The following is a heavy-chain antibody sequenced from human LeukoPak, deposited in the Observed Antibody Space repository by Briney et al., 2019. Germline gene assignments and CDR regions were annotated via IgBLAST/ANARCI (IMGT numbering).Heavy chain of an antibody. CDR3: AREEYSSSNEYYFDY. Sequence: GRSLRLSCAASGFTFSSYAMHWVRQAPGKGLEWVAVISYDGSNKHYADSVKGRFTISRDNSKNTLYLQMNSLRAEDTAVYYCAREEYSSSNEYYFDYWGQGTLVTVSS. J-gene: IGHJ4*02. D-gene: IGHD6-6*01. CDR2: ISYDGSNK. V-gene: IGHV3-30-3*01. CDR1: GFTFSSYA.